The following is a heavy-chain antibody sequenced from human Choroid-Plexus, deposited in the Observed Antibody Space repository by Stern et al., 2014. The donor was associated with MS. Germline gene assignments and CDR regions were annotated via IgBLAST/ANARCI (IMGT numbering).Heavy chain of an antibody. CDR3: AKDRQYLTYFFDH. D-gene: IGHD2/OR15-2a*01. CDR2: VSYDGSNK. Sequence: AHLVESGGGVVQPGRPLRLSCVASGFTFGSCAMHWVRQAPGKGLEWAAGVSYDGSNKYYADSVKGRFTISRDNSQNTLYMQMSSLRPEDTAVYYCAKDRQYLTYFFDHWGQGSLVTVSS. CDR1: GFTFGSCA. V-gene: IGHV3-30*18. J-gene: IGHJ5*02.